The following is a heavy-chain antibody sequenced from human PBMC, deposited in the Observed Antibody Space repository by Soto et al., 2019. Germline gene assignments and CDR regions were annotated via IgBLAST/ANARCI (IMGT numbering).Heavy chain of an antibody. CDR3: ARVRYRGYDILTGYSDDAVDI. CDR1: GYTFTGYY. CDR2: INPNSGGT. V-gene: IGHV1-2*04. Sequence: ASVKVSCKASGYTFTGYYMHWVRQAPGQGLEWMGWINPNSGGTNYAQKFQGWVTMTRDTSISTAYMELSRLRSEDTAVYYCARVRYRGYDILTGYSDDAVDIWGQGTMVTVSS. D-gene: IGHD3-9*01. J-gene: IGHJ3*02.